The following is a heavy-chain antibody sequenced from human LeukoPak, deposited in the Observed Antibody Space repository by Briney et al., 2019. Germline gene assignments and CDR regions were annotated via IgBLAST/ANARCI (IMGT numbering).Heavy chain of an antibody. CDR3: ARDNNYYDSSGYYYGGGYFDY. CDR1: GFTFSSYW. V-gene: IGHV3-7*01. CDR2: IKQDGSEK. Sequence: GGSLGLSCAASGFTFSSYWMSWVRQAPGKGLEWAANIKQDGSEKYYVDSVKGRFTISRDNAKNSLYLQMNSLRAEDTAVYYCARDNNYYDSSGYYYGGGYFDYWGQGTLDTVSS. D-gene: IGHD3-22*01. J-gene: IGHJ4*02.